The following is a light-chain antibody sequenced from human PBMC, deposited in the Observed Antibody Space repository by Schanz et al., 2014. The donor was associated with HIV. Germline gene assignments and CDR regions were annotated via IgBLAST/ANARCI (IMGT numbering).Light chain of an antibody. CDR2: AAS. CDR1: QNIRTY. CDR3: QQSYRIPLT. Sequence: DIQMTQSPSSLSTSVGDRVTITCRASQNIRTYLNWYQQKPGKAPKLLIYAASSLQSGVPSRFSGSGSGTDFTLTISSLQPEDFATYYCQQSYRIPLTFGGGTKVEIK. J-gene: IGKJ4*01. V-gene: IGKV1-39*01.